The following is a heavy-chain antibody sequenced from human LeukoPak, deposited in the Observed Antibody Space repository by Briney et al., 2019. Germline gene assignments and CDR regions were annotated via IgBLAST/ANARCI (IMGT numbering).Heavy chain of an antibody. Sequence: PGGSLRLCFASCGFIVSSNYMSWVRQPPGKGLQFVSFIYTGGNTFYADSVKGRVTISRDNSKNTVYLQMNNLRDEDTAVYYCESDVAPRTAVSGGGNCFDPWGQGTLVIVSS. D-gene: IGHD6-19*01. CDR1: GFIVSSNY. CDR3: ESDVAPRTAVSGGGNCFDP. CDR2: IYTGGNT. V-gene: IGHV3-53*05. J-gene: IGHJ5*02.